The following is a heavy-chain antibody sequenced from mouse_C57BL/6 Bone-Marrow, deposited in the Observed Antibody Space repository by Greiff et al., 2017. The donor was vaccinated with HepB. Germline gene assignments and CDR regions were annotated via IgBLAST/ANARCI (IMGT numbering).Heavy chain of an antibody. Sequence: EVQLVESGGGLVKPGGSLKLSCAASGFTFSSYAMSWVRQTPEKRLEWVATISDGGSYTYYPDNVKGRFTISRDNAKNNLYLQMSHLKSEDTAMYYCSRDCGKWSDAIDYWGKGTSVTVSS. CDR1: GFTFSSYA. J-gene: IGHJ4*01. D-gene: IGHD1-1*02. CDR3: SRDCGKWSDAIDY. CDR2: ISDGGSYT. V-gene: IGHV5-4*01.